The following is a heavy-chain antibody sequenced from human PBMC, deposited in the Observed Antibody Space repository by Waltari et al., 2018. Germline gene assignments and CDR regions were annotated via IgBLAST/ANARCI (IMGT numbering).Heavy chain of an antibody. Sequence: QVQLVQSGAEVKKPGASVKVSCKVSGYTLTELSMPWVGQAPGKGLGWMGGFDPEDGETINAQKFQGRVTMTEDTSTDTAYMELSSLRSEDTAVYYCATLKRGYSYGWTLDYWGQGTLVIVSS. CDR2: FDPEDGET. V-gene: IGHV1-24*01. CDR1: GYTLTELS. J-gene: IGHJ4*02. CDR3: ATLKRGYSYGWTLDY. D-gene: IGHD5-18*01.